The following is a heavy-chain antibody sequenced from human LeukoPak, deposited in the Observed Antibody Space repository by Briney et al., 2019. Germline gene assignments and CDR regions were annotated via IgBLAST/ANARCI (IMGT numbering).Heavy chain of an antibody. V-gene: IGHV3-23*01. CDR1: GFTFSSYW. D-gene: IGHD6-19*01. CDR2: ISGSGGSI. CDR3: AAYKQWLDPPSDY. Sequence: GGSLRLSCAASGFTFSSYWMHWVRQAPGKGLEWVSSISGSGGSIYYADSVKGRFTISRDNSKNTLYLQMSSLRAEDTAVYYCAAYKQWLDPPSDYWGQGTLVTVSS. J-gene: IGHJ4*02.